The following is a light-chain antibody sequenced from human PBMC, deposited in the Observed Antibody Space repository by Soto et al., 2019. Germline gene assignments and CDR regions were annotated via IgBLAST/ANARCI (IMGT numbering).Light chain of an antibody. J-gene: IGLJ2*01. CDR2: DVS. Sequence: QSALTQPASVSGSPGQSITISCTGTSSDVGGYNYVSWYQQHPGKAPKLMIXDVSNRPSGVSNRFSGSKSGNTASLTISGXXXXXXXDYYCSSYTSSSTLVFGGGTKVTVL. CDR3: SSYTSSSTLV. V-gene: IGLV2-14*01. CDR1: SSDVGGYNY.